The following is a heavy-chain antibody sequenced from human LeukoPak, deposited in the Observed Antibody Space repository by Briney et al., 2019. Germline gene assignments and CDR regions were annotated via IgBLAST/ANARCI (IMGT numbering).Heavy chain of an antibody. J-gene: IGHJ4*02. V-gene: IGHV4-59*08. Sequence: SETLSLTCSVSGGSISNYFWTWIRQPPGKGLEWIGYIYSSGSTYYNPPLKSRVTISVDTSKNRFSLKLSTVTAADTSVYYCARRPTGDPKFDYWGQGTLVTVSS. CDR1: GGSISNYF. CDR3: ARRPTGDPKFDY. D-gene: IGHD7-27*01. CDR2: IYSSGST.